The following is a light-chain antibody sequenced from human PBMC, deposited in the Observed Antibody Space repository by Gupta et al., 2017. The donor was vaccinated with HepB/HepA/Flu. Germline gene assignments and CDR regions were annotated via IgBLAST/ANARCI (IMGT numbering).Light chain of an antibody. J-gene: IGKJ4*01. CDR1: QAMRDD. CDR2: GTS. V-gene: IGKV1-17*01. CDR3: GHVDNSPIT. Sequence: DIQLTQSPSSLSASVGDRVTISCRASQAMRDDIVWYQQKPGKAPERLMHGTSTLPSGVPSRFSGSGSGTEFTLTITSLQPEDFATYYCGHVDNSPITFGWGTKVDI.